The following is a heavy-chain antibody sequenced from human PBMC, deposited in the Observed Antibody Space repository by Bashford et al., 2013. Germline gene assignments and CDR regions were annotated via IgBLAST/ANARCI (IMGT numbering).Heavy chain of an antibody. D-gene: IGHD3-3*01. J-gene: IGHJ6*02. Sequence: VRQAPGRGLEWVAFISPDGSKTYLQDSVKGRFTISRDNSKYILSLQMNSLRREDTAVYFCARDHMGITIFGDDYGMDVWGQGTTVTVSS. CDR2: ISPDGSKT. V-gene: IGHV3-30*03. CDR3: ARDHMGITIFGDDYGMDV.